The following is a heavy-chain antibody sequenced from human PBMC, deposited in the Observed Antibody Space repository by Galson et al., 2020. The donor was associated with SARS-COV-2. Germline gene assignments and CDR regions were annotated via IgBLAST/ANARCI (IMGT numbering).Heavy chain of an antibody. J-gene: IGHJ6*02. D-gene: IGHD2-15*01. Sequence: ASVKVSCKASGYTFTSYGISWVRQAPGQGLEWMGWISAYNGNTNYAQKLQGRVTMTTDTSTSTAYMELRSLRSDDTAVYYCARDLGIVVVVAAKYGYGMDVWGQGTTVTVSS. CDR2: ISAYNGNT. CDR1: GYTFTSYG. CDR3: ARDLGIVVVVAAKYGYGMDV. V-gene: IGHV1-18*01.